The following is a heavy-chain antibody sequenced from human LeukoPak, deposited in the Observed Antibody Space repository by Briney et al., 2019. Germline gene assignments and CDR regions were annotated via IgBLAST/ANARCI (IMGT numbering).Heavy chain of an antibody. J-gene: IGHJ5*02. D-gene: IGHD6-6*01. V-gene: IGHV3-23*01. Sequence: GGSLRLSCAASGFTFSSYAMSWVRQAPGKGLDWVSGISGSGGSTNHADSVKGRFSISRDNSKNTLYLQMNSLRAEDTALYYCAKGGGFSSSWLANWFDPWGQGTLVTVSS. CDR3: AKGGGFSSSWLANWFDP. CDR1: GFTFSSYA. CDR2: ISGSGGST.